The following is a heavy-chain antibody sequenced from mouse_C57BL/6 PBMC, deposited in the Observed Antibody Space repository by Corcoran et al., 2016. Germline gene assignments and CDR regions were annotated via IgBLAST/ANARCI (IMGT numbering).Heavy chain of an antibody. V-gene: IGHV9-3*01. J-gene: IGHJ2*01. Sequence: QIQLVQSGPELKKPGETVKISCKASGYTFTTYGMSWVKQAPGKGLKWMGWINTYSGVPTYADDFKGRFAFSLETSASTAYLQINNLKNEETATYFCARGYYYGSSYNYWGQGTTLTVSS. D-gene: IGHD1-1*01. CDR2: INTYSGVP. CDR1: GYTFTTYG. CDR3: ARGYYYGSSYNY.